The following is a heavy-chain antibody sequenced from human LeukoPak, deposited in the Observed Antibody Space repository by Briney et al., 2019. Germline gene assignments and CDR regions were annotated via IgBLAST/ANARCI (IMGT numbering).Heavy chain of an antibody. J-gene: IGHJ4*02. D-gene: IGHD5-18*01. CDR3: ARDLYSYNLDAEY. Sequence: SETLSLTCAVYGGSFSGYYWSWIRQPPGKGLEWIGEINHSGSTNFNPSLKSRVTISVDTSKNRFSLKLSSVTAADTAVYYCARDLYSYNLDAEYWGQGTLVTVSS. V-gene: IGHV4-34*01. CDR2: INHSGST. CDR1: GGSFSGYY.